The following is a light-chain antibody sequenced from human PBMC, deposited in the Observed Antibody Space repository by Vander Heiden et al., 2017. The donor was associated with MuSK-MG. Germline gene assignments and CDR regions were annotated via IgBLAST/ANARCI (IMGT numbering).Light chain of an antibody. V-gene: IGKV1-39*01. Sequence: DNQMTQSPSALSASVGDRVTITCRASQSISSYLNWYQQKPGKAPKLLIYAASSLQSGVPSRFSGSGSGTDFTLTISSLQPEDFATYYCQQSDSTPCTFGHGTKVDIK. CDR1: QSISSY. CDR3: QQSDSTPCT. J-gene: IGKJ3*01. CDR2: AAS.